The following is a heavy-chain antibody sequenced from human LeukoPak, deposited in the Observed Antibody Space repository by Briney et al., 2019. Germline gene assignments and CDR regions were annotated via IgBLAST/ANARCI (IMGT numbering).Heavy chain of an antibody. J-gene: IGHJ3*02. V-gene: IGHV4-59*12. CDR3: ARTQYTGYDRDAFDI. CDR1: GGSISSYY. CDR2: IYYSGST. Sequence: SETLSLTCTVSGGSISSYYWSWIRQPPGKGLEWIGYIYYSGSTNYNPSLKSRVTISVDTSKNQFSLKLSSVTAADTAVYYCARTQYTGYDRDAFDIWGQGTMVTVSS. D-gene: IGHD5-12*01.